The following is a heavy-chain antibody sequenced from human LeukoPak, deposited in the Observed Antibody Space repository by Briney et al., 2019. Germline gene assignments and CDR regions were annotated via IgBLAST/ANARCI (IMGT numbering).Heavy chain of an antibody. J-gene: IGHJ3*02. CDR3: ARDFGPLGNFVVVPAAIFGAFDI. Sequence: ASVKVSCKASGYTFTVYYMHWVRQAPGQGLEWMGRINPNSGGTNYAQKFQGRVTMTRDTSISTAYMELSRLRSDDTAVYYCARDFGPLGNFVVVPAAIFGAFDIWGQGTMVTVSS. CDR2: INPNSGGT. V-gene: IGHV1-2*06. D-gene: IGHD2-2*01. CDR1: GYTFTVYY.